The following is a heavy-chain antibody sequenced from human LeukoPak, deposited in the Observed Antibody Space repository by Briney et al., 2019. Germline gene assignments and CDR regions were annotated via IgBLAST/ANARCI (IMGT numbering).Heavy chain of an antibody. CDR3: ARGWFWGYYYPYYYGMDA. D-gene: IGHD3-22*01. J-gene: IGHJ6*02. CDR1: GGSFSGYY. Sequence: SETLSLTCAVYGGSFSGYYWSWIRQPPGKGLEWIGVINHSGSTNYNPSLKSRVTISVDTSKNQFSLKLSSVTAADTAVYYCARGWFWGYYYPYYYGMDAWGQGTTVTVSS. CDR2: INHSGST. V-gene: IGHV4-34*01.